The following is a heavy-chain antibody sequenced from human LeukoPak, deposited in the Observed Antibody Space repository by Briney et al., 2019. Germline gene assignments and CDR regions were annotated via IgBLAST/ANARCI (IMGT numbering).Heavy chain of an antibody. V-gene: IGHV4-59*12. CDR1: GGSISRYY. Sequence: SETLSLTCTVSGGSISRYYWSWIRQPPEKGLEWIGYIYYSGNTNYNPSLKSRVTISVDTSKNQFSLKLSSVTAADTAVYYCARDRRYDTIIDYWGQGTLVTVSS. D-gene: IGHD3-22*01. CDR2: IYYSGNT. J-gene: IGHJ4*02. CDR3: ARDRRYDTIIDY.